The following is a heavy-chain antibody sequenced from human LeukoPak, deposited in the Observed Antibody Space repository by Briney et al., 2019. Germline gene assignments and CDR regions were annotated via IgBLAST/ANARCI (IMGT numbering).Heavy chain of an antibody. CDR3: ARDWSVVVVAASKGMDV. Sequence: PGGSLRLSCAASGLTFSSYGMHWVRQAPGKGLEWVAVIWYDGSNKYYADSVKGRFTISRDNSKNTLYLQMNSLRAEDTAVYYCARDWSVVVVAASKGMDVWGQGTTVTVSS. CDR1: GLTFSSYG. D-gene: IGHD2-15*01. CDR2: IWYDGSNK. V-gene: IGHV3-33*01. J-gene: IGHJ6*02.